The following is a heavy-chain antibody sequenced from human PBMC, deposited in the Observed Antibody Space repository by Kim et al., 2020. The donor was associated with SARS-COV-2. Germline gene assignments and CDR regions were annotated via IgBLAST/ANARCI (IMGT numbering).Heavy chain of an antibody. Sequence: YADSGKGRFTISRDNSKNPLYLQMNSLRAEDTAVYYCARGAVAGDDAFDIWGQGTMVTVSS. J-gene: IGHJ3*02. V-gene: IGHV3-30*03. D-gene: IGHD6-19*01. CDR3: ARGAVAGDDAFDI.